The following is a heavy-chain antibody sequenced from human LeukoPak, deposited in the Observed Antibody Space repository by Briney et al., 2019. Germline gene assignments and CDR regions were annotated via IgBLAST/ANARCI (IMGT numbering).Heavy chain of an antibody. CDR3: ARDVRGNSFSDY. CDR2: ISTSSRI. Sequence: PGGSLRLSCAASGFIFSSHDMNWVRQAPGKGLEWVSYISTSSRIYYADSVKGRFTISRDNAKNSLYLQMHSLRDEDTALYYCARDVRGNSFSDYWGQGTLVPVSS. J-gene: IGHJ4*02. V-gene: IGHV3-48*02. D-gene: IGHD4-23*01. CDR1: GFIFSSHD.